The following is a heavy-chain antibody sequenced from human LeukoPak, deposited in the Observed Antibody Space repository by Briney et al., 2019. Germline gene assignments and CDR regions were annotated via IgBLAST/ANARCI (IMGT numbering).Heavy chain of an antibody. Sequence: GGSLRLSCAASGFTFSDFGMYWVRQAPGMGLEWVTVISYHGNNKYYTDSVKGRFTISRDNSKNTLYLQMNNLTGEDAAIYYCAKDSLYRHVAAEGYCAFWGRGTLASVSS. CDR2: ISYHGNNK. J-gene: IGHJ4*02. V-gene: IGHV3-30*18. D-gene: IGHD3-16*02. CDR1: GFTFSDFG. CDR3: AKDSLYRHVAAEGYCAF.